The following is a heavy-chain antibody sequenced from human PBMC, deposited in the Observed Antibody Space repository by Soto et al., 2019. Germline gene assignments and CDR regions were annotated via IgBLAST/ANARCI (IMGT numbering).Heavy chain of an antibody. Sequence: PGGSLRLSCAASGFTFSSYAMSWVRQAPGKGLEWVSVIRGSGGSTYYADSVKGRFTISRDNSKNTLYLQMNSLRAEDTAVYYCAEDSLIAAAGTYFDYWGQGTLVTVSS. J-gene: IGHJ4*02. CDR2: IRGSGGST. V-gene: IGHV3-23*01. D-gene: IGHD6-13*01. CDR1: GFTFSSYA. CDR3: AEDSLIAAAGTYFDY.